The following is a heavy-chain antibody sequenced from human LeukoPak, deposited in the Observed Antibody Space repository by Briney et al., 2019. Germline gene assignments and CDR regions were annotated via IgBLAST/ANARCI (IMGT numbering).Heavy chain of an antibody. V-gene: IGHV3-21*01. CDR2: ISSSSGYI. D-gene: IGHD1-26*01. J-gene: IGHJ4*02. Sequence: GGSLRLSCAGSGFTFSSRSMSWVRQAPGKGLEWVSSISSSSGYIYYADSVKGRFTISRDNAKNSLYLQMHSLRAEDTAVYYCAREWELPLWGQGTLVTVSS. CDR1: GFTFSSRS. CDR3: AREWELPL.